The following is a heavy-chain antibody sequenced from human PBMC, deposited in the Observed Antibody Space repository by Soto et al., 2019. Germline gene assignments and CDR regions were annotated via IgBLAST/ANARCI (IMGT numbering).Heavy chain of an antibody. V-gene: IGHV4-39*01. Sequence: SDTLSLTCTGSGGAISSSSYYWGWIRQPPGKGLEWIGSIYYSGSTYYNPSLKSRVTISVDTSKNQFSLTLSSVTAADTAVYYCASAVEYRSGSWFDPWGQGTLVNVSS. J-gene: IGHJ5*02. CDR2: IYYSGST. D-gene: IGHD6-19*01. CDR3: ASAVEYRSGSWFDP. CDR1: GGAISSSSYY.